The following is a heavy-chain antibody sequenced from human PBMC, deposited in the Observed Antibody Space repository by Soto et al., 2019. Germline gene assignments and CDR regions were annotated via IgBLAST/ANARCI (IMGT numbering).Heavy chain of an antibody. D-gene: IGHD3-22*01. CDR3: ARADYYDSSGFYYDC. Sequence: QVLLVQSGAEVKKPGASVKVSCKASGYIFTNHYIHWVRQAPGQGLEWMGIINPSGGSTNYLQKFQGRITMTRDTSTSTVYMELSSLRSEDTAVYFCARADYYDSSGFYYDCWGQGSLVTVSS. V-gene: IGHV1-46*01. CDR1: GYIFTNHY. CDR2: INPSGGST. J-gene: IGHJ4*02.